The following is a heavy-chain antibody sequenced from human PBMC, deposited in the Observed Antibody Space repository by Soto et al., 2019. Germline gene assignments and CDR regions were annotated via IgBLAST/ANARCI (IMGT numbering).Heavy chain of an antibody. D-gene: IGHD6-19*01. CDR3: AIGTPGYSSGWVSDY. Sequence: QVQLVQSGAEVKKPGASVKVSCKASGYTFTSYGISWVRQAPGQGLEWMGWISAYNGNTNYAQKLQGRVTMTTDTSTSTAYMELRSLRTDDTAAYYCAIGTPGYSSGWVSDYWGQGTLVTVSS. V-gene: IGHV1-18*01. CDR1: GYTFTSYG. CDR2: ISAYNGNT. J-gene: IGHJ4*01.